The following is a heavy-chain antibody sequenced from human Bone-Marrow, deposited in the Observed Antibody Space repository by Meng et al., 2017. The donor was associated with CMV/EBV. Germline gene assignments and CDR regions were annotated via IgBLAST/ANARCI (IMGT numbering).Heavy chain of an antibody. J-gene: IGHJ6*02. Sequence: GESLKISCAASGFTFSNYAMHWVRQAPGKGLEWVAVLSYDGTNKYFADSVKGRFTISRDNAKNTLYLQVNSLRAEDTAVYFCASFAYDSENDYYYGMDVWGRGTAVTVSS. D-gene: IGHD3-22*01. CDR1: GFTFSNYA. CDR2: LSYDGTNK. CDR3: ASFAYDSENDYYYGMDV. V-gene: IGHV3-30*04.